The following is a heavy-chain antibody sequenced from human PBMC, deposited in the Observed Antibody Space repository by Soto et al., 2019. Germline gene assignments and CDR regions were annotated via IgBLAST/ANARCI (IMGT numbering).Heavy chain of an antibody. J-gene: IGHJ5*02. Sequence: QVQLVQSGAEVKKPGSSVKVSCKASGGTFSSYAISWVRQAPGQGLEWMGGIIPIFCTANYAQKLQGRVTITANESTSTAYMELRSLRSEDTAVYYCARDFVYGGGDCYFNWFDPWGQGTLVTVSS. D-gene: IGHD2-21*02. CDR2: IIPIFCTA. V-gene: IGHV1-69*01. CDR1: GGTFSSYA. CDR3: ARDFVYGGGDCYFNWFDP.